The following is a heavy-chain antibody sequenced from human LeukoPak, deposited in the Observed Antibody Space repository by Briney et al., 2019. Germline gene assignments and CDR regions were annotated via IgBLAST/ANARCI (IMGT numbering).Heavy chain of an antibody. CDR3: ARECQGVTTMGFDY. CDR2: INHSGST. Sequence: SETLSLTCAVYGGSFSGYYWSWIRQPPGKGLEWIGEINHSGSTNYNPSLKSRVTISVDTSKNQFSLKLSSVTAADTAVYYCARECQGVTTMGFDYWGQGTLATVSS. CDR1: GGSFSGYY. V-gene: IGHV4-34*01. D-gene: IGHD4-23*01. J-gene: IGHJ4*02.